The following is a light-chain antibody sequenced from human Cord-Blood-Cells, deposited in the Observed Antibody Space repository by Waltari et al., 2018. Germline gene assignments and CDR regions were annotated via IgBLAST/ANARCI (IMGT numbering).Light chain of an antibody. J-gene: IGKJ4*01. Sequence: DIQMTQSPSSLSASVGDRVTITCRASQSISSYLYWYQQKPGKAPKLLIYAASSLQSGVASRFIGSGSGTDFTLTISSLLPEDFATYYCEQSYSSPQLTFGGGTKVEIK. CDR3: EQSYSSPQLT. CDR2: AAS. V-gene: IGKV1-39*01. CDR1: QSISSY.